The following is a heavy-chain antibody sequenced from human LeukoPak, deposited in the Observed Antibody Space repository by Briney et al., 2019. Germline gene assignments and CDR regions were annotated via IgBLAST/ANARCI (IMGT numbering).Heavy chain of an antibody. J-gene: IGHJ4*02. CDR2: IYHSGST. D-gene: IGHD6-6*01. V-gene: IGHV4-30-2*01. CDR1: GVSISSGGYY. Sequence: SETLSLTCTVSGVSISSGGYYWSWLRQPPGKGLEWIGYIYHSGSTYYNPSLKSRVTISVDRSKNQFSLKLSSVTAADTAVYYCAREGQLVGFDYWGQGTLVTVSS. CDR3: AREGQLVGFDY.